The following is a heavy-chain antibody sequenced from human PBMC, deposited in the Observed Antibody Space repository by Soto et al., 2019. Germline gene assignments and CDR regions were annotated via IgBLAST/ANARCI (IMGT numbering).Heavy chain of an antibody. CDR2: ISYDGSNK. CDR1: GFTFSSYG. CDR3: AKGRNDFWSGYYKGRDWFDP. V-gene: IGHV3-30*18. D-gene: IGHD3-3*01. J-gene: IGHJ5*02. Sequence: PGGSLRLSCAASGFTFSSYGMHWVRQAPGKGLEWVAVISYDGSNKYYADSVKGRFTISRDNSKNTLYLQMNSLRAEDTAVYYCAKGRNDFWSGYYKGRDWFDPWGQGTLVTVSS.